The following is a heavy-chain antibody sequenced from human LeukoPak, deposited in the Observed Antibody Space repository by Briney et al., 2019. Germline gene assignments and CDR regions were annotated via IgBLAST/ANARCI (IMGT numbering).Heavy chain of an antibody. CDR1: GGSFSNEV. CDR3: ARVRKSGSYGPAFDI. V-gene: IGHV1-69*04. CDR2: IIPILNNR. J-gene: IGHJ3*02. Sequence: SVKVSCKASGGSFSNEVFNWVRQAPGQGLEWMGRIIPILNNRNYAQKFQGRLTITADRSTSTAYMELSSLRSDDTAVYYCARVRKSGSYGPAFDIWGQGTMVTVSS. D-gene: IGHD1-26*01.